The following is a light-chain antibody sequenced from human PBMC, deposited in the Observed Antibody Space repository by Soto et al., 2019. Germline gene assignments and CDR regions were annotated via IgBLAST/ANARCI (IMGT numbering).Light chain of an antibody. CDR2: GAS. Sequence: EIVMTQSPATLSVSPGERATLSCRASQSVSSNLAWYQQKPGQAPRLLFYGASTRATGIPARFSGSGSGTEFTLTISSLQSEDFAVYYCQQYNNTPPYTFGQATKLEIK. CDR3: QQYNNTPPYT. CDR1: QSVSSN. V-gene: IGKV3-15*01. J-gene: IGKJ2*01.